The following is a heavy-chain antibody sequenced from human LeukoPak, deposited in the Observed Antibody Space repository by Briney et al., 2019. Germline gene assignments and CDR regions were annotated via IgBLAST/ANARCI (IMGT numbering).Heavy chain of an antibody. J-gene: IGHJ3*02. Sequence: ASVKVSCKASGYTFTGYYMHWVRLAPGPGLEWMGWINPNSGGTNYAQKFQGRVTMTRDTSISTAYMELSRLRSDDTAVYYCAAQGWPDDAFDIWGQGTMVTVSS. CDR1: GYTFTGYY. V-gene: IGHV1-2*02. CDR3: AAQGWPDDAFDI. CDR2: INPNSGGT. D-gene: IGHD5-24*01.